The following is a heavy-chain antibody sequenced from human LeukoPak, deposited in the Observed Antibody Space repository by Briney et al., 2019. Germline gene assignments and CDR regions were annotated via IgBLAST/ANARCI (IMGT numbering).Heavy chain of an antibody. CDR2: IYYSGST. V-gene: IGHV4-39*07. Sequence: PSETLSLTCTVSGGSISSSSYYWGWIRQPPGKGLEWIGSIYYSGSTYYNPSLKGRVTISVDTSKNQFSLKLSSVTAADTAVYYCAREVLDFGVVILPDYWGQGTLVTVSS. CDR3: AREVLDFGVVILPDY. J-gene: IGHJ4*02. CDR1: GGSISSSSYY. D-gene: IGHD3-3*01.